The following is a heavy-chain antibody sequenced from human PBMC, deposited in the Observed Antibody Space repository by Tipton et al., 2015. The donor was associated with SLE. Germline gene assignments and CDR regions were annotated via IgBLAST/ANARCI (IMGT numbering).Heavy chain of an antibody. CDR3: ARGVSEQQLVPVYFFDN. Sequence: LSLTCAVYGASFSNYYWGWIRQPPGKGLEWIGEVIHSGSTNYNPSLKSRVSISVDTSKNQFSLKLTSVTAADTAVYYCARGVSEQQLVPVYFFDNWGQGTLVTVS. V-gene: IGHV4-34*12. D-gene: IGHD6-13*01. CDR1: GASFSNYY. CDR2: VIHSGST. J-gene: IGHJ4*02.